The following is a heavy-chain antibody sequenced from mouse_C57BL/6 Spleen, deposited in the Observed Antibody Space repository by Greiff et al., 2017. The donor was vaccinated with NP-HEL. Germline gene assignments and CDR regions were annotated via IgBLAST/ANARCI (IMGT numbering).Heavy chain of an antibody. CDR1: GYTFTSYW. J-gene: IGHJ3*01. V-gene: IGHV1-59*01. CDR3: ARAAQATDWFAY. CDR2: IDPSDSYT. Sequence: VQLQQPGAELVRPGTSVKLSCKASGYTFTSYWMHWVKQRPGQGLEWIGVIDPSDSYTNYNQKFKGKATLTVDTSSSTAYMQLSSLTSEDSAVYYCARAAQATDWFAYWGQGTLVTVSA. D-gene: IGHD3-2*02.